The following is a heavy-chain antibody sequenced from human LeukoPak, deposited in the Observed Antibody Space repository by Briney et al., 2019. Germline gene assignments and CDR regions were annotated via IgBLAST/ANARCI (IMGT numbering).Heavy chain of an antibody. CDR2: IYYSGST. D-gene: IGHD2-21*01. CDR3: VREGVAPIDY. V-gene: IGHV4-39*07. Sequence: PSETLSLTCNVSGGSIIGNSTDYWGWVRQPPGKGLEWIGSIYYSGSTYYNPSLKSRVTISVDTSKNQFSLKLSSVTAADTAVYYCVREGVAPIDYWGQGTLVTVSS. J-gene: IGHJ4*02. CDR1: GGSIIGNSTDY.